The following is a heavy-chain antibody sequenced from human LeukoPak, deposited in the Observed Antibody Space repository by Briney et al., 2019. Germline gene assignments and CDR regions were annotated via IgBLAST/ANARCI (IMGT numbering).Heavy chain of an antibody. D-gene: IGHD6-13*01. V-gene: IGHV1-2*04. CDR1: GYTFTGYY. CDR3: ASEAAAGYFDY. Sequence: ASVKVSCKASGYTFTGYYMHWVRQAPGQGLEWMGWINPNSGGTNYAQKFQGWVTMTRDTSISTAYMELSRLRSDDTAACYCASEAAAGYFDYWGQGTLVTVSS. CDR2: INPNSGGT. J-gene: IGHJ4*02.